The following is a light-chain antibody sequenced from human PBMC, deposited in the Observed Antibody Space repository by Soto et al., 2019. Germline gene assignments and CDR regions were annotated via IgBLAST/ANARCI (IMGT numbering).Light chain of an antibody. Sequence: EVVLTQSPATLSLSPGERATHSCRASQSVNSYLAWYQHKPGQAPRLLIHDASYRATGTPARFSGSGSGTDFTLTISSLEPEDFAVYYCQHRYGFSFGPGTKVD. J-gene: IGKJ3*01. CDR3: QHRYGFS. CDR1: QSVNSY. CDR2: DAS. V-gene: IGKV3-11*01.